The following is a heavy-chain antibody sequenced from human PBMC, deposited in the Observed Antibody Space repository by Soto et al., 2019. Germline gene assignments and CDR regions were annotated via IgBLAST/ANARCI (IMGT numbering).Heavy chain of an antibody. J-gene: IGHJ4*02. Sequence: QLQLQESGPGLVKPSETLSLTCTVSGGSISSSSYYWGWIRQPPGKGLEWIGSIYYSGSTYYNPSLRSRLNIFVYTSKTRFSLKVSSVTAADSAVYYCARHLAYCSGGNCYRYYFDYWGQGTLVTVSS. D-gene: IGHD2-15*01. CDR2: IYYSGST. CDR1: GGSISSSSYY. CDR3: ARHLAYCSGGNCYRYYFDY. V-gene: IGHV4-39*01.